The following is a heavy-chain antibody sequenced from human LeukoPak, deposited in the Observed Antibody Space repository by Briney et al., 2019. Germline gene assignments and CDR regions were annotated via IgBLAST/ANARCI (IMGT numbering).Heavy chain of an antibody. CDR3: ARVAEYSSGWYNY. D-gene: IGHD6-19*01. CDR2: INSDGSTT. V-gene: IGHV3-74*01. CDR1: GFTFSRYW. Sequence: GGSLRLSCAASGFTFSRYWMHWVRQAPGKGLVWVSRINSDGSTTSYADSVKGRFTISRDNSKNTLYLQMNSLRAEDTAVYYCARVAEYSSGWYNYWGQGTLVTVSS. J-gene: IGHJ4*02.